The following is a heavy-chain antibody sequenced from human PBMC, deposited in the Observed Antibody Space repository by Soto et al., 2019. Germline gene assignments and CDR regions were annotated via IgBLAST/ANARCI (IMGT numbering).Heavy chain of an antibody. CDR3: AREGSSGWYGG. J-gene: IGHJ4*02. CDR1: GGSFSGYY. Sequence: QVQLQQWGAGLLKPSGTLSLTCAVYGGSFSGYYWSWIRQPPGKGLEWIGEINHSGSTNYNPSLKSRVTISVDTSKNQFSLKLSSVTAADTAVYYCAREGSSGWYGGWGQGTLVTVSS. V-gene: IGHV4-34*01. CDR2: INHSGST. D-gene: IGHD6-19*01.